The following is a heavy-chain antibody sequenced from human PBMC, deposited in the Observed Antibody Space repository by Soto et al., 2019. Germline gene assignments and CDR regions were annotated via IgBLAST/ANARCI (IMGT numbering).Heavy chain of an antibody. CDR1: GFTFSSYA. CDR3: AKETYSSSHRPAGH. Sequence: EVQLLESGGGLVQPGGSLRLSCAASGFTFSSYAMSWVRQAPGKGLEWVSAISGSGGSTYYADSVKGRFTISRDNSKNTLYLQMYSLRAEDTCVYYCAKETYSSSHRPAGHWGQGTLVTVSS. J-gene: IGHJ4*02. V-gene: IGHV3-23*01. D-gene: IGHD6-6*01. CDR2: ISGSGGST.